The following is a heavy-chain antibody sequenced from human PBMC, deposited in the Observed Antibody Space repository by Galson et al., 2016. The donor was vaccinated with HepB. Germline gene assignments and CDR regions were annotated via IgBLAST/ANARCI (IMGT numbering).Heavy chain of an antibody. Sequence: SLRLSCAASGFIISDYSMHWVRQAPGKGLEYVSAIHYHGGSTFYADSVKGRFTISRDNSKNTLYLHVGSLRPEDMAVYYCVRVGSGYDYWGQGTLFTVPS. D-gene: IGHD3-22*01. CDR3: VRVGSGYDY. V-gene: IGHV3-64*02. J-gene: IGHJ4*02. CDR2: IHYHGGST. CDR1: GFIISDYS.